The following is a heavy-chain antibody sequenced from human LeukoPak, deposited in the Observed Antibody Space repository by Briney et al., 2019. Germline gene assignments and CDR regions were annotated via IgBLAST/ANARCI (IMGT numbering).Heavy chain of an antibody. J-gene: IGHJ5*01. V-gene: IGHV3-33*06. CDR1: GFNFNNHG. Sequence: PGRSLRLSCAASGFNFNNHGMHSVRQAPGKGLEWVAVVWYDVNNKYYADSVKGRFTISRDNSKNTLYLQMNSLRVEDTAVYYCAKACLSRYSYGCFGSWGQGTLVTVSS. CDR2: VWYDVNNK. CDR3: AKACLSRYSYGCFGS. D-gene: IGHD5-18*01.